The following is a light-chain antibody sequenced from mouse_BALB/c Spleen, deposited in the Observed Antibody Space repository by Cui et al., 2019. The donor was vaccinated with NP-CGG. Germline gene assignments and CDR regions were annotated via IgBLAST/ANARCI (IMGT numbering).Light chain of an antibody. CDR2: GTN. J-gene: IGLJ1*01. Sequence: QAVLTQESAPTTSPGETVTLTCRSSTGDVTTSNYANWVQEKPDHLFTGLIGGTNNRVPGVPARFSGSLIGDEAALTITGAQTEDEAIYFCALWYSNHWVFGGGTKLTVL. CDR1: TGDVTTSNY. V-gene: IGLV1*01. CDR3: ALWYSNHWV.